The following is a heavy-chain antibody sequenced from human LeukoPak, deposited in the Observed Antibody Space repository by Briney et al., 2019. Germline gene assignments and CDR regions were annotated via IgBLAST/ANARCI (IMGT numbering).Heavy chain of an antibody. D-gene: IGHD3-16*01. CDR1: GYSISSGYN. Sequence: SETLSLTCTVSGYSISSGYNWVWVRQPPGRGLEWIGSIYHSGSTYYNPSLKSRVTISVDTSKNQFSLKLSSVTAADTAVYYCARDPQFGAFDYWGQGTLVTVSP. CDR2: IYHSGST. V-gene: IGHV4-38-2*02. CDR3: ARDPQFGAFDY. J-gene: IGHJ4*02.